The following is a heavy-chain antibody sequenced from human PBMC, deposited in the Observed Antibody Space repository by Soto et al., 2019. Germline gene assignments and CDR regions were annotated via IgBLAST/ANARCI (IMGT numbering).Heavy chain of an antibody. CDR1: GFTFCSYG. V-gene: IGHV3-33*01. Sequence: PGGSLGLSCAASGFTFCSYGMHWVRQAPGKGLEWVAVIWYDGSNKYYADSVKGRFTISRDNSKNTLYLQMNSLRAEDTAVYYCARDPVLRRPNGLDYWGQGTLVTVSS. CDR3: ARDPVLRRPNGLDY. D-gene: IGHD2-8*01. J-gene: IGHJ4*02. CDR2: IWYDGSNK.